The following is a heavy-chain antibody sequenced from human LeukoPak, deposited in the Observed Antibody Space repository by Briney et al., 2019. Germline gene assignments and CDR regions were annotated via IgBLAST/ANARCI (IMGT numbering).Heavy chain of an antibody. CDR1: GFTFSSYA. J-gene: IGHJ3*02. Sequence: GGSLRLSCAASGFTFSSYAMSWVRQAPGKGLEWVSAISGSGGSTYYADSVKGRFTISRDNSKNTLYLQMNSLRAEDTAVYYCAKVSGDIVVVPAAHDAFDIWGQGTMVTVSS. D-gene: IGHD2-2*01. V-gene: IGHV3-23*01. CDR2: ISGSGGST. CDR3: AKVSGDIVVVPAAHDAFDI.